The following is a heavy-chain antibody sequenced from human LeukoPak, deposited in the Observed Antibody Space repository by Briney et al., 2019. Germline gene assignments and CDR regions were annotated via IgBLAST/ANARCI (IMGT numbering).Heavy chain of an antibody. Sequence: ASVTVSCKASGYTFTGYYMHWVRQAPGQGLEWMGWINPNSGGTNYAQKFQGRVTMTRDTSISTAYMELSRLRSDDTAVYYCARGGAARAPTKHDYWGQGTLVTVSS. D-gene: IGHD6-6*01. CDR3: ARGGAARAPTKHDY. J-gene: IGHJ4*02. CDR1: GYTFTGYY. CDR2: INPNSGGT. V-gene: IGHV1-2*02.